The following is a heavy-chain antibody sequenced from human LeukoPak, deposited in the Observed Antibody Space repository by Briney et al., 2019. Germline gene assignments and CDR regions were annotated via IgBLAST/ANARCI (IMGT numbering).Heavy chain of an antibody. CDR1: GFTFSSYC. Sequence: GGSLRLSCVASGFTFSSYCMSWVRQAPGKGLEWVANIQDGSDKYYVDSVKGRFTISRDNAKNSLYLQMNSPRAEDTAVYYCTREGAGGDRDYWGQGTLVTVSS. J-gene: IGHJ4*02. CDR2: IQDGSDK. V-gene: IGHV3-7*01. D-gene: IGHD4-17*01. CDR3: TREGAGGDRDY.